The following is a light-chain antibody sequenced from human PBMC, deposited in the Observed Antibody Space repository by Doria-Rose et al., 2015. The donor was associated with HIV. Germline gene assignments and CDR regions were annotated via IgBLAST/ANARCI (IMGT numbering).Light chain of an antibody. CDR3: QQYNSYSKT. CDR2: KAS. CDR1: QSVSTW. J-gene: IGKJ1*01. V-gene: IGKV1-5*03. Sequence: MTQSPPTLSVSVGDRVTITCRASQSVSTWLAWYQRKPGKAPKLLIYKASSLQSGVPSRFSGSGSGTEFTLTISSLQPDDFATYYCQQYNSYSKTFGQGTKVEIK.